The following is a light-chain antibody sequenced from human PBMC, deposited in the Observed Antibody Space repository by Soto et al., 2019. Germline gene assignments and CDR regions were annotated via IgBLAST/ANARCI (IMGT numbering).Light chain of an antibody. Sequence: EIVMTQSPATLSVSPGERATLSCRASQSISSNLAWYQQKPGQAPRLLIYGASTRATGIPGRFSGSGSGTEFTLTISSLKSEDFAVYYCQQHNNWPWTFGQGTK. CDR1: QSISSN. V-gene: IGKV3-15*01. J-gene: IGKJ1*01. CDR3: QQHNNWPWT. CDR2: GAS.